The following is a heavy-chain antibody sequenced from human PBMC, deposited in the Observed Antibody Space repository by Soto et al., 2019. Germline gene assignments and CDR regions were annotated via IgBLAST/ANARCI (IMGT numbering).Heavy chain of an antibody. CDR2: ISYDGSNK. J-gene: IGHJ4*02. D-gene: IGHD3-22*01. V-gene: IGHV3-30-3*01. CDR3: ERDKDGDSSGYLGY. CDR1: GFTFSSYA. Sequence: QVQLVESGGGVVQPGRSLRLSCAASGFTFSSYAMHWVRQAPGKGLEWVAVISYDGSNKYYADSVKGRFTISRDNSKNTLYLQMNSLRAEDTAVYYCERDKDGDSSGYLGYWGQGTLVTVSS.